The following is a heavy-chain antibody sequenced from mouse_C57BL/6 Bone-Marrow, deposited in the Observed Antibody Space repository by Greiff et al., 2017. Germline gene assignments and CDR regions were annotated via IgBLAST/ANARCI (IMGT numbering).Heavy chain of an antibody. V-gene: IGHV14-3*01. CDR1: GFNIKNTY. CDR3: ASGRTGTPFAY. CDR2: IDPADGNT. D-gene: IGHD4-1*01. Sequence: VQLQQSVAELVRPGASVKLSCTASGFNIKNTYMHWVKQRPEQGLEWIGRIDPADGNTKYDPKFQGKAPITADTSSNTAYLQRSSLPSEVTAIYYCASGRTGTPFAYWGQGTLVTVSA. J-gene: IGHJ3*01.